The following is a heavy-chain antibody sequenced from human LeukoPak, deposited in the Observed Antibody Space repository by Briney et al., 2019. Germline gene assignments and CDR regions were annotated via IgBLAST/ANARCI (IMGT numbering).Heavy chain of an antibody. CDR3: TRDDFGIKTDWEDYYYMDV. CDR1: GDSISSGDYY. J-gene: IGHJ6*03. V-gene: IGHV4-61*02. CDR2: ISSSGST. D-gene: IGHD3-3*01. Sequence: SETLSLTCTVSGDSISSGDYYWSWIRQPAGKGLEWIGRISSSGSTNYNPSLKSRVTISIDTSKNQFSLNLRSVSAADTAVYYCTRDDFGIKTDWEDYYYMDVWGKGTTVTVSS.